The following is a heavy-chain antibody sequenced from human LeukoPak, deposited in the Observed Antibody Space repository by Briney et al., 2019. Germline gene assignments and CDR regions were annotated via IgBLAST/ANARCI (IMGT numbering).Heavy chain of an antibody. V-gene: IGHV3-7*01. Sequence: PGRSLRLSCAGSGFTFSRYWMSWVRQAPGKGLEWVANIKQDGSEKYYVDSVKGRFTISRDNPKNTLYLQMNSLRAEDTAVYYCARTNSGYSSGWEIDYWGQGTLVTVSS. CDR1: GFTFSRYW. D-gene: IGHD6-19*01. J-gene: IGHJ4*02. CDR3: ARTNSGYSSGWEIDY. CDR2: IKQDGSEK.